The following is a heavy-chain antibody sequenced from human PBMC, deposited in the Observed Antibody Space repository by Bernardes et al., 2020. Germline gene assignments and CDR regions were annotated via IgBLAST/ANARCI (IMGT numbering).Heavy chain of an antibody. CDR1: GYTFTSYD. J-gene: IGHJ5*02. CDR3: ARHIYDFWSGNMWFDP. V-gene: IGHV1-8*01. D-gene: IGHD3-3*01. CDR2: MNPNSGNT. Sequence: ASVKVSCKASGYTFTSYDINWVRQATGQGLEWMGWMNPNSGNTGYAQKFQGRVTMTRNTSISTAYMELSSLRSEDTAVYYCARHIYDFWSGNMWFDPWGQGTLVTVSS.